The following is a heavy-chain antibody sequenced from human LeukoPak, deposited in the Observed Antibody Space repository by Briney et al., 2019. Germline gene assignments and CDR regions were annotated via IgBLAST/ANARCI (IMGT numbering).Heavy chain of an antibody. D-gene: IGHD2-2*01. CDR3: AKGSSTSFGVVDPNWFDP. V-gene: IGHV3-66*01. CDR2: IYSGGST. CDR1: GFTVSSNY. Sequence: GGSLRLSCAASGFTVSSNYMSWVRQAPGKGLEWVSVIYSGGSTYYADSVKGRFTISRDNSKNTLYLQMNSLRAEDTAVYYCAKGSSTSFGVVDPNWFDPWGQGTLVTVSS. J-gene: IGHJ5*02.